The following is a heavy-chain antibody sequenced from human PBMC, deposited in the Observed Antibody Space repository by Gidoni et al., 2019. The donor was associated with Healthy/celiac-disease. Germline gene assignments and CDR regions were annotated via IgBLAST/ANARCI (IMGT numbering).Heavy chain of an antibody. J-gene: IGHJ4*02. V-gene: IGHV4-39*01. D-gene: IGHD3-10*01. CDR1: GGSISSSSYY. CDR3: ARNVWFGELLYHELYFDY. CDR2: IYYSGST. Sequence: QLQLQESGPGLVKPSETLSLTCTVPGGSISSSSYYWGWIRQPPGKGLEWIGSIYYSGSTYYNPSLKSRVTISVDTSKNQFSLKLSSVTAADTAVYYCARNVWFGELLYHELYFDYWGQGTLVTVSS.